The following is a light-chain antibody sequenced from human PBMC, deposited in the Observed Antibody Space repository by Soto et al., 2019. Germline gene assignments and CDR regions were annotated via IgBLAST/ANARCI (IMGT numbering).Light chain of an antibody. CDR3: QQYGSSRWT. J-gene: IGKJ1*01. Sequence: EIVMTQSPATLSVSPGERATLSCRASQSVSSNLAWYQQKPGQAPRLLIYGASTRATGIPARFSGSGSGTEFTLTISRLEPEDFAVYYCQQYGSSRWTFGQGTKVDI. CDR1: QSVSSN. V-gene: IGKV3-15*01. CDR2: GAS.